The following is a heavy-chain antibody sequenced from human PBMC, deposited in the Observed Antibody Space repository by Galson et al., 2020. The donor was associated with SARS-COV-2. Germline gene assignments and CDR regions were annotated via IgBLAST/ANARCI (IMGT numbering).Heavy chain of an antibody. CDR3: ARGPYDYVKWTYYYMDV. CDR2: IIPVFGTA. Sequence: ASVKVSCKASGGTFSSYAISWVRQAPGQGLEWMGGIIPVFGTANYAQKFEGRVTINADESTSTAYMELSSLRSEDTAVYYCARGPYDYVKWTYYYMDVWGEGTTVTVSS. J-gene: IGHJ6*03. V-gene: IGHV1-69*13. CDR1: GGTFSSYA. D-gene: IGHD4-17*01.